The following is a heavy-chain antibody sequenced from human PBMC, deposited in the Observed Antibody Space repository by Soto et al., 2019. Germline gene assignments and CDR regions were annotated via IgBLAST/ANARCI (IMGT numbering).Heavy chain of an antibody. J-gene: IGHJ4*02. V-gene: IGHV2-5*02. Sequence: QITLKESGPTLVKTTQTLTLTCTFSGFSLTTSGVGVGWIRQPPGKALECLALIYWDDDKRYSPSLKSRLTITKDTSKNQVVLTMTNMDPVDTATYYCAHSLAGRVIDYWGQGTLVTVSS. D-gene: IGHD2-15*01. CDR3: AHSLAGRVIDY. CDR1: GFSLTTSGVG. CDR2: IYWDDDK.